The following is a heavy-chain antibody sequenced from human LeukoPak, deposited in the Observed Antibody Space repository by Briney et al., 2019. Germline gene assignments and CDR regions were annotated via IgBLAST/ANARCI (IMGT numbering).Heavy chain of an antibody. J-gene: IGHJ6*02. V-gene: IGHV3-74*03. Sequence: GGSLRLSCPASGFTFSNYWMRWVRQAPGKGLMWVSRIDSNGISTTYADSVKGRFTISRDNAKKTLYLQMNSLRAEDTAVYYCARDRTAWFGDLLIGYGMDVWGQGTTVTVSS. D-gene: IGHD3-10*01. CDR1: GFTFSNYW. CDR2: IDSNGIST. CDR3: ARDRTAWFGDLLIGYGMDV.